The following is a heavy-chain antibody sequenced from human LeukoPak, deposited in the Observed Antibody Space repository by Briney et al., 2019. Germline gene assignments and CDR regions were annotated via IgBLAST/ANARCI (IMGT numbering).Heavy chain of an antibody. D-gene: IGHD3-10*01. J-gene: IGHJ4*02. Sequence: PGGSLRLSCAASGFTFSSYGMHWVRQAPGKGLEWVAVIWYDGSNKYYADSVKGRFTISRDNSKNTLYLQMNSLRAEDTAVYYCARGPTYYYGPGSYWGQGTLVTVSS. V-gene: IGHV3-33*01. CDR1: GFTFSSYG. CDR3: ARGPTYYYGPGSY. CDR2: IWYDGSNK.